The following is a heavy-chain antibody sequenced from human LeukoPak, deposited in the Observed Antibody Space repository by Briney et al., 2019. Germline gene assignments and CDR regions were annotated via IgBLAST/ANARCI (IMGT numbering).Heavy chain of an antibody. J-gene: IGHJ4*02. CDR3: ARESRPDDFWSGYPY. D-gene: IGHD3-3*01. CDR1: GFTFSSYS. CDR2: ISSSSSYI. V-gene: IGHV3-21*01. Sequence: PGGSLRLSCAASGFTFSSYSMNWVRQAPGKGLEWVSSISSSSSYIYYADSVKGRFTISRDNSKNTLYLQMNSLRAEDTAVYYCARESRPDDFWSGYPYWGQGTLVTVSS.